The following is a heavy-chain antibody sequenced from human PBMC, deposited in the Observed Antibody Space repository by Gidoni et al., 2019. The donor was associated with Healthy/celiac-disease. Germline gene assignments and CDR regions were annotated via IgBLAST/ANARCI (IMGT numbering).Heavy chain of an antibody. CDR2: ISYDGSNK. V-gene: IGHV3-30*18. Sequence: QVQLVESGGGVVQPGRSLRLSRAASGLTFSSYGMHWVRQAPGKGLEWVAVISYDGSNKYYADSVKGRFTISRDNSKNTLYLQMNSLRAEDTAVYYCAKDEEIVVVAGAFDIWGQGTMVTVSS. CDR3: AKDEEIVVVAGAFDI. D-gene: IGHD3-22*01. J-gene: IGHJ3*02. CDR1: GLTFSSYG.